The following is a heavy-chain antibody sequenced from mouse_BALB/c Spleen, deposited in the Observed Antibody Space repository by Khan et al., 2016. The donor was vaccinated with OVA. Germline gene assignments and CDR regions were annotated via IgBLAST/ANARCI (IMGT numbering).Heavy chain of an antibody. CDR3: ARSNFGSSYPFDY. V-gene: IGHV1S137*01. CDR1: GYTSTDYA. D-gene: IGHD1-1*01. Sequence: QVQLKQSGPELVRPGVSVKISCKGSGYTSTDYAMHWVKQSHAKSLEWIGVISTYYGNTNYNQKFKGKATMTVDKYSSTAYMELARMTAEYSAIYYCARSNFGSSYPFDYWGQGTTRTVSS. CDR2: ISTYYGNT. J-gene: IGHJ2*01.